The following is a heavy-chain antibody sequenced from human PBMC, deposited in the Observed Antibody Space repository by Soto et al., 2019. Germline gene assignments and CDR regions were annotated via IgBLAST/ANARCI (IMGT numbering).Heavy chain of an antibody. Sequence: GGSLRLSCASSGFTFDDYTMHWVRQAPGKGLEWVSLISWDGGSTYYADSVKGRFTIPRDNSKNSLYLQMNSLRTEDTALYYCAKTGETVYYYYGMDVWGQGTTVTVSS. CDR1: GFTFDDYT. CDR3: AKTGETVYYYYGMDV. V-gene: IGHV3-43*01. D-gene: IGHD1-1*01. CDR2: ISWDGGST. J-gene: IGHJ6*02.